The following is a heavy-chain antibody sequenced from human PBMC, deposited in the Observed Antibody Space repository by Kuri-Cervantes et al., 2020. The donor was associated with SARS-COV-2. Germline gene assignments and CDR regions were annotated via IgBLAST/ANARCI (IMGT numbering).Heavy chain of an antibody. CDR2: IKQDGSEK. CDR1: GFTFSSYW. CDR3: ARAQNTYGSGSYVYFQH. J-gene: IGHJ1*01. D-gene: IGHD3-10*01. Sequence: GGSLRLSCAASGFTFSSYWMSWVHQAPGKGLEWVANIKQDGSEKYYVDSVKGRFTISRDNAKNSLYLQMNSLRAEDTAVYYCARAQNTYGSGSYVYFQHWGQGTLVTVSS. V-gene: IGHV3-7*01.